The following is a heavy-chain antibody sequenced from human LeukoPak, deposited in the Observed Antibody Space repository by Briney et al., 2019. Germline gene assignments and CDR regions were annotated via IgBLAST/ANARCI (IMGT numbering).Heavy chain of an antibody. V-gene: IGHV3-7*03. CDR1: GFALSSHW. CDR3: ARNDGMDV. D-gene: IGHD3-16*01. Sequence: GSLRLSCAASGFALSSHWMTWVRQVPGRGPEWVANVNRDGSETYYLDSVKGRFTISKDNAKNSLYLQMNSLRAEDTALYHCARNDGMDVWGQGTTVIVSS. CDR2: VNRDGSET. J-gene: IGHJ6*02.